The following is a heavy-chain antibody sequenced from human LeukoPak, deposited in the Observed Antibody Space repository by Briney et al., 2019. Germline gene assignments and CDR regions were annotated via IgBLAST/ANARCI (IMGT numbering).Heavy chain of an antibody. CDR1: GFTFSSYG. CDR3: AKDRRWDHPGGCAFDI. V-gene: IGHV3-23*01. J-gene: IGHJ3*02. CDR2: ISGSGGST. Sequence: PGGSLRLSCAASGFTFSSYGMSWVRQAPGKGLEWVSAISGSGGSTYYADSVKGRFTISRDNSKNTLYLQMNSLRAEDTAVYYCAKDRRWDHPGGCAFDIWGQGTMVTVSS. D-gene: IGHD1-26*01.